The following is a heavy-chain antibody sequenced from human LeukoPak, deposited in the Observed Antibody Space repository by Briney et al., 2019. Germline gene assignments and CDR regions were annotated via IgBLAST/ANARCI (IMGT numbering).Heavy chain of an antibody. V-gene: IGHV1-18*01. Sequence: ASVKVSCKASGYTFTSYGISWVRQAPGQGLEWMGWISAYNGNTNYAQKLQGRVTMTTDTSTSTAYMELRSLRSEDTAVYYCAGQTYYYDSSGYFDYWGQGTLVTVSS. D-gene: IGHD3-22*01. J-gene: IGHJ4*02. CDR2: ISAYNGNT. CDR1: GYTFTSYG. CDR3: AGQTYYYDSSGYFDY.